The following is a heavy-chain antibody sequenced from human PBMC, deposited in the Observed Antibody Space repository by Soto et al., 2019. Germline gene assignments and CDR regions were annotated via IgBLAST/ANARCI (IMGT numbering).Heavy chain of an antibody. V-gene: IGHV1-18*04. CDR2: ISAYNGNT. CDR1: GYTFTSYG. Sequence: QVQLVQSGAEVKKPGASVKVSCKASGYTFTSYGISWVRQAPGQGLEWMGWISAYNGNTNYAQKLQGRVTMTTDTSTSTAYMELRSLRSDDTAVYSCARDSVGYSGYDFVWFDPWGQGTLVTVSS. J-gene: IGHJ5*02. D-gene: IGHD5-12*01. CDR3: ARDSVGYSGYDFVWFDP.